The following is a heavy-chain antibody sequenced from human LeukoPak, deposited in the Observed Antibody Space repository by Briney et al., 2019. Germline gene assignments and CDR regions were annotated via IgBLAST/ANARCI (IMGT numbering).Heavy chain of an antibody. J-gene: IGHJ4*02. CDR3: ARAGDGYTSGYFDY. CDR1: GVSISSYY. CDR2: IYTSGST. D-gene: IGHD5-24*01. V-gene: IGHV4-4*07. Sequence: SETLSLTCTVSGVSISSYYWSWIRQPAGKGLEWIGRIYTSGSTNYNPSLKSRVTMSVDTSKNQFSLQLSSVTAADSAVFYCARAGDGYTSGYFDYWGQGTLVTVSS.